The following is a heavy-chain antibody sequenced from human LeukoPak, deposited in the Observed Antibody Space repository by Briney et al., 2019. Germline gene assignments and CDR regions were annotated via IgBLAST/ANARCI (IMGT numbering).Heavy chain of an antibody. CDR2: INGDGRTT. J-gene: IGHJ4*02. CDR3: VGDQVDDTGYLR. V-gene: IGHV3-64D*06. CDR1: GFIFSTYT. D-gene: IGHD5-12*01. Sequence: SGGSLRLSCSASGFIFSTYTMYWVRQAPGKGLEYVSVINGDGRTTYYIDSVKGRFTISRDNSKNTLYLQMGSLSTEDTAVYYCVGDQVDDTGYLRWGQGTRVTVSA.